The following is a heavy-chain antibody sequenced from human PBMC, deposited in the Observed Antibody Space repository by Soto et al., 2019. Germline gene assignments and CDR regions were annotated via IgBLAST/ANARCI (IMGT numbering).Heavy chain of an antibody. CDR3: VRSGDYRSGSYWYFFDY. J-gene: IGHJ4*02. CDR2: ISSGSGTI. Sequence: GGSLRLSCAASGLTVSSYAMNWVRQAPGKGLEWVSYISSGSGTIYYADSVKGRFTISRDNAKNSLFLQLNSLRAEDTALYYCVRSGDYRSGSYWYFFDYWGQGALVTVSS. CDR1: GLTVSSYA. V-gene: IGHV3-48*04. D-gene: IGHD3-10*01.